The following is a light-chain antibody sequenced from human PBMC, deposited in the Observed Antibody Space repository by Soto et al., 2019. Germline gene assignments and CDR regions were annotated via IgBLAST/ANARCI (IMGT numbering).Light chain of an antibody. CDR2: DAS. Sequence: DIQMTQSPSALSASVGDRVTITCRASQRISSWLAWYQQKPGRAPKLLIFDASSLESGAPSRFSGSGSGTEFTLTISSLQPDDFATYYCLQYSTYSQTCGQRTKVEIK. V-gene: IGKV1-5*01. CDR3: LQYSTYSQT. CDR1: QRISSW. J-gene: IGKJ1*01.